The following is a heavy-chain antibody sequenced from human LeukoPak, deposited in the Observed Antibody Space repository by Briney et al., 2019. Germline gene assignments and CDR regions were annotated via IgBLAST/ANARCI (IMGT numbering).Heavy chain of an antibody. CDR2: INPNSGGT. Sequence: GASVKVSCKASGYTFTGHYMHWVRQAPGQGLEWMGWINPNSGGTNYAQKFQGRVTMTTDTSISTAYMELSRLRSDDTAVYYCARVWDDYGDYVALHAFDIWGQGTMVTVSS. V-gene: IGHV1-2*02. CDR1: GYTFTGHY. D-gene: IGHD4-17*01. CDR3: ARVWDDYGDYVALHAFDI. J-gene: IGHJ3*02.